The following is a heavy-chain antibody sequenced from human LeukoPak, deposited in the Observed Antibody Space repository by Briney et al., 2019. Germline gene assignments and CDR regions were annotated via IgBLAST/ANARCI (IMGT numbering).Heavy chain of an antibody. CDR1: GFTFSSYS. CDR2: ISSSSSTI. J-gene: IGHJ4*02. CDR3: AKARRVGSSGSTYYFDY. D-gene: IGHD3-22*01. V-gene: IGHV3-48*04. Sequence: GGSLRLSCAASGFTFSSYSMNWVRQAPGKGLEWVSYISSSSSTIYYADSVKGRFTISRGNAKNSLYLQMNSLRAEDTAVYYCAKARRVGSSGSTYYFDYWGQGTLVTVSS.